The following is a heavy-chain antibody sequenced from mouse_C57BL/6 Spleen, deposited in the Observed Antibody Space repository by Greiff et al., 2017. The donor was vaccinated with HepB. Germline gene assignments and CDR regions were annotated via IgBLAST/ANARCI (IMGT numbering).Heavy chain of an antibody. Sequence: QVQLQQSGAELVKPGASVKLSCKASGYTFTSYWMQWVKQRPGQGLEWIGEIDPSDSYTNYNQKFKGKATLTVDTSSSTAYMQLSSLTSEDSAVYYCANYGAMDYWGQGTSVTVSS. CDR2: IDPSDSYT. D-gene: IGHD2-4*01. CDR1: GYTFTSYW. CDR3: ANYGAMDY. J-gene: IGHJ4*01. V-gene: IGHV1-50*01.